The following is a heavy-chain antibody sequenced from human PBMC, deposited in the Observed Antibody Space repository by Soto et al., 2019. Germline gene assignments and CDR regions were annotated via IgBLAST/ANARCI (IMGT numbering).Heavy chain of an antibody. CDR2: ISSSSSAI. V-gene: IGHV3-48*01. J-gene: IGHJ5*02. Sequence: EVQLVESGGGLAQPGGSLRLSCAASGFTFSSYSMNWVHQAPGKGLEWISYISSSSSAIYYADSVKGRFTISRDTAKNSLYLKMNSLRAEETAIYYCAHSFDAWGQGTLVTVSS. CDR1: GFTFSSYS. CDR3: AHSFDA.